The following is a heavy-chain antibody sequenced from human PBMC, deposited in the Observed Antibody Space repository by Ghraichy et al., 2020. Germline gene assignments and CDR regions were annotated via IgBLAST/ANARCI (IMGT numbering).Heavy chain of an antibody. Sequence: LSLTCAASGFTVSSNYMSWVRQAPGKGLEWVSVIYSGGSTYYADSVKGRFSISRDNSKNTVYLQMNRLRTEDTAVYYCASIYGPGRDFDYWGQGTLVTVSS. V-gene: IGHV3-66*02. J-gene: IGHJ4*02. CDR3: ASIYGPGRDFDY. D-gene: IGHD3-10*01. CDR1: GFTVSSNY. CDR2: IYSGGST.